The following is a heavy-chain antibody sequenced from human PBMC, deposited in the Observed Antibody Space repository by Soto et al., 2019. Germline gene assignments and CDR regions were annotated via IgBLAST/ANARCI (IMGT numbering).Heavy chain of an antibody. J-gene: IGHJ6*02. Sequence: QVQLVQSGAEVKKPGSSVKVSCKASGGTFSSYAISWVRQAPGQALEWMGGIIPIFCTANYAQKFQGRVTITADESTSTAYMERSSLRAEDTAVYYCARRSSWTDYYYYGMDVWGQGTTVTVSS. CDR3: ARRSSWTDYYYYGMDV. CDR2: IIPIFCTA. V-gene: IGHV1-69*01. D-gene: IGHD6-13*01. CDR1: GGTFSSYA.